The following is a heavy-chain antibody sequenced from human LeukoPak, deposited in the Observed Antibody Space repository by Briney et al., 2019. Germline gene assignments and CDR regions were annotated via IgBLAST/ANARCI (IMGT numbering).Heavy chain of an antibody. CDR3: ARDGTSTDDC. V-gene: IGHV1-18*01. J-gene: IGHJ4*02. D-gene: IGHD2-2*01. CDR1: GYTFSNFG. Sequence: ASVKVSRKASGYTFSNFGISWVRQAPGQGLEWMGWISGNNDNPNYGQKFQGRFTVTTDSSTSTAYMELRNLRSDDTAVYYCARDGTSTDDCWGQGTLVTVSS. CDR2: ISGNNDNP.